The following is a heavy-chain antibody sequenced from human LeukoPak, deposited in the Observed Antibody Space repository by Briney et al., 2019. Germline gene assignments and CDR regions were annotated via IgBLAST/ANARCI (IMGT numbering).Heavy chain of an antibody. CDR2: ISYDGSNK. Sequence: GRSLRLSCAASGFTFSSYGMHWVRQAPGKGLEWVAVISYDGSNKYYADSVKGRFTISRDNSKNTLYLQMNSLRAEDTAVYYCAARYFDWLLHDYWGQGTLVTVPS. CDR3: AARYFDWLLHDY. V-gene: IGHV3-30*03. CDR1: GFTFSSYG. J-gene: IGHJ4*02. D-gene: IGHD3-9*01.